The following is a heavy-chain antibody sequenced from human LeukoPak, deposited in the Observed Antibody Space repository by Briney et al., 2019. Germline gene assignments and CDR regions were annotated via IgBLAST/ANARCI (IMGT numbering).Heavy chain of an antibody. V-gene: IGHV1-58*01. CDR3: AAGLGESSGYYYVFGLS. CDR1: GFTFTSSA. D-gene: IGHD3-22*01. Sequence: ASVKVSCKASGFTFTSSAVQWVRQARGQRLERIGWIVVGSGNTNYAQKFQERVTITRDMSTSTAYMELSSLRSEDTAVYYCAAGLGESSGYYYVFGLSWGQGTLVTVSS. J-gene: IGHJ5*02. CDR2: IVVGSGNT.